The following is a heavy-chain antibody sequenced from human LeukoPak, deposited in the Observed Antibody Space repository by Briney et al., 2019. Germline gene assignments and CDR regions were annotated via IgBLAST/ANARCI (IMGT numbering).Heavy chain of an antibody. CDR2: ISNDGSIK. D-gene: IGHD5-18*01. J-gene: IGHJ5*02. Sequence: GRSLRLSCAASGFTFRAYGMHWVRQAPGKGLEWVAVISNDGSIKHYADSVKGRFTISRDNAKNSLYLQMNSLRDEDTAVYYCARDWAAGYSYGLNWFDPWGQGTLVTVSS. CDR1: GFTFRAYG. CDR3: ARDWAAGYSYGLNWFDP. V-gene: IGHV3-30*03.